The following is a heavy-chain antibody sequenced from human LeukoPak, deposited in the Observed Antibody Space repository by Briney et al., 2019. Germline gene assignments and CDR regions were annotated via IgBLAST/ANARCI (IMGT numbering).Heavy chain of an antibody. CDR1: GFTLSNYG. CDR2: IWYDGSDK. J-gene: IGHJ6*03. CDR3: AKDRQLSRSSPYYYYMDV. D-gene: IGHD6-6*01. Sequence: VGSLRLSCAASGFTLSNYGIHWVRQAPGKGLEWVAFIWYDGSDKYYAGSVKGRFTISRDNSKNTQYLQMNSLTAEDTAVYYCAKDRQLSRSSPYYYYMDVWGKGTTVTVSS. V-gene: IGHV3-30*02.